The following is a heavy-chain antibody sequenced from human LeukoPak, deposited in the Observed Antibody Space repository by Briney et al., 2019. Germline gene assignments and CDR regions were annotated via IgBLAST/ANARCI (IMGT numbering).Heavy chain of an antibody. J-gene: IGHJ6*02. D-gene: IGHD3-10*01. Sequence: GRSLRLSCAASGFTFSSYAMHWVRQAPGKGLEWVAVISYDGSNKNYADSVKGRLTISRDSSKNTLYLQMNGLRVDDTAVYYCARDAMLRGVRRYNYGMDVWGQGTTVTVSS. CDR1: GFTFSSYA. CDR2: ISYDGSNK. V-gene: IGHV3-30-3*01. CDR3: ARDAMLRGVRRYNYGMDV.